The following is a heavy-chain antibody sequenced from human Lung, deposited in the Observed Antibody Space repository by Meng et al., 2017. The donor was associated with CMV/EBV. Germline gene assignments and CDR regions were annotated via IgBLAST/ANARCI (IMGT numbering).Heavy chain of an antibody. D-gene: IGHD2-21*01. Sequence: GGSLRLSCAASGFSFSNYWMHWVRQAPGKGLVWVSRININGRTTNYADSVKGRFTISRDNAKNTLYLQMNGLRAEDAGVYYCTSLYLAVWGQGTLVTVSS. CDR3: TSLYLAV. J-gene: IGHJ4*02. V-gene: IGHV3-74*01. CDR2: ININGRTT. CDR1: GFSFSNYW.